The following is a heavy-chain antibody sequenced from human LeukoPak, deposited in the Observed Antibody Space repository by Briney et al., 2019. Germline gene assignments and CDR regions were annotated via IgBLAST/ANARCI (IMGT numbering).Heavy chain of an antibody. CDR2: ISGSGGST. V-gene: IGHV3-23*01. J-gene: IGHJ6*02. CDR1: GFTFSSYA. CDR3: AKSLYFGSGYCYYYGMDV. Sequence: GGSLRLSCAASGFTFSSYAMSWVRQAPGKGLEWVSAISGSGGSTYYADSVKGRFTISRDNSKNTLYLQMNSLRAEDTAVYYCAKSLYFGSGYCYYYGMDVWGQGTTVTVSS. D-gene: IGHD3-22*01.